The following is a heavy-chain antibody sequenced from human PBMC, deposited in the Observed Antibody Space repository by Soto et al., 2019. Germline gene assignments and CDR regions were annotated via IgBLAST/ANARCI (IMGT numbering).Heavy chain of an antibody. Sequence: GGSLRLSCAASGFTFSSYGMHWVRQAPGKGLEWVAVISYDGSNKYYADSVKGRFTISRDNSKNTLYLQMNSLRAEDTAVYYCANTKNKQWLIDAFDIWGQGTMVTVSS. D-gene: IGHD6-19*01. V-gene: IGHV3-30*18. CDR3: ANTKNKQWLIDAFDI. CDR2: ISYDGSNK. J-gene: IGHJ3*02. CDR1: GFTFSSYG.